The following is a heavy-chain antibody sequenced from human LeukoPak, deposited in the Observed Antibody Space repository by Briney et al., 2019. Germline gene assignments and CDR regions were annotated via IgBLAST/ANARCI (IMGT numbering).Heavy chain of an antibody. CDR3: ARDTAGYCSGGSCYPNWFEP. J-gene: IGHJ5*02. CDR2: IYTSGST. D-gene: IGHD2-15*01. Sequence: SETLSLTCTVSGGSISSYYWSCIRQPAGKGLEWIGRIYTSGSTNYNPSLKSRVTISVDKSKNQFSLKLSSVTAADTAVYYCARDTAGYCSGGSCYPNWFEPSGQGTLVTVSS. V-gene: IGHV4-4*07. CDR1: GGSISSYY.